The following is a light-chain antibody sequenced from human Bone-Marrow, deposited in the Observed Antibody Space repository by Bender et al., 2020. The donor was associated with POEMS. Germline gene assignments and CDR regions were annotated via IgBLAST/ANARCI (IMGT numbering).Light chain of an antibody. Sequence: SYVLTQAPSVSVAPGQTARMTCGGNNIETKSVHWYQLKPGQAPVVVVYDDSDRPSGIPERFSGSNSGNTATLTISRVEAGDEADYYCQVWDSTTAVFGGGTKLTVL. J-gene: IGLJ3*02. CDR1: NIETKS. CDR2: DDS. CDR3: QVWDSTTAV. V-gene: IGLV3-21*02.